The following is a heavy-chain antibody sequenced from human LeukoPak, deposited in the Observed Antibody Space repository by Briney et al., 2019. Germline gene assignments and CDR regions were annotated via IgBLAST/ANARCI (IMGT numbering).Heavy chain of an antibody. CDR3: ARGPFAYCGGDCYANWFDP. CDR1: GCTFTSYY. V-gene: IGHV1-46*01. J-gene: IGHJ5*02. D-gene: IGHD2-21*02. Sequence: ASVKVSCKASGCTFTSYYMHWVRQAPGQGLEWMGIINPSGGSTSYAQKFQGRVTMTRDMSTSTVYMELSSLRSEDTAVYYCARGPFAYCGGDCYANWFDPWGQGTLVTVSS. CDR2: INPSGGST.